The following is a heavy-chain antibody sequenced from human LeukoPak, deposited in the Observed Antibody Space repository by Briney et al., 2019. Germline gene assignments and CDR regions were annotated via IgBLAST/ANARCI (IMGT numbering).Heavy chain of an antibody. D-gene: IGHD6-13*01. CDR2: INTNTGNP. J-gene: IGHJ4*02. V-gene: IGHV7-4-1*02. Sequence: GASVXXSCXASGYXFTIYAMNWVRQAPGQGLXWXGWINTNTGNPTYAQGFTGRFVFSLDTSVSTAYLQISSLKAEDTAVYYCAKEGTYGSSWSLDYWGQGTLVTVSS. CDR1: GYXFTIYA. CDR3: AKEGTYGSSWSLDY.